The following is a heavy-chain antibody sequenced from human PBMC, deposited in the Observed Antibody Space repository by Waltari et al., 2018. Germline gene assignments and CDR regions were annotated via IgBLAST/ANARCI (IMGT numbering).Heavy chain of an antibody. V-gene: IGHV1-69*09. CDR3: ARVDCTGGSCPFGLDV. CDR2: TVPILGLA. CDR1: GGTFRNYA. J-gene: IGHJ6*02. D-gene: IGHD2-15*01. Sequence: QVQLVQSGAEVKKPGSSVKVSCKASGGTFRNYAIPWVRQAPGQGLEWVGRTVPILGLANYAQKFQGRVTITADKSTSTAYMELSSLRSEDTAVYYCARVDCTGGSCPFGLDVWGQGTTVTVSS.